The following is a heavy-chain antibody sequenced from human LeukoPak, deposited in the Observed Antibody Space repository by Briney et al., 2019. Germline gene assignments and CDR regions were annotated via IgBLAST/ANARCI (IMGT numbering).Heavy chain of an antibody. D-gene: IGHD2-21*02. V-gene: IGHV4-38-2*02. Sequence: LSETLSLTCSVSGFSISRGFYWGWIRPPPGKGLEWIGNIHYSGETYFNPSLKSRLTMSVDTSKNQFSLNLSSVTAADTPMYYCASDAPGLLGYWGQGTLVTVSS. CDR3: ASDAPGLLGY. CDR1: GFSISRGFY. CDR2: IHYSGET. J-gene: IGHJ4*02.